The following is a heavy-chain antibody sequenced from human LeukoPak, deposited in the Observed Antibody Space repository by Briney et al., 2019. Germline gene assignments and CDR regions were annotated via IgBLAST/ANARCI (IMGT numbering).Heavy chain of an antibody. D-gene: IGHD3-9*01. V-gene: IGHV1-69*06. CDR2: IIPIFGTA. CDR1: GGTFISYA. Sequence: SVKVSCKASGGTFISYAISWVRQAPGQGLEWMGGIIPIFGTANYAQKFQGRVTITADKSTSTAYMELSSLRSEDTAVYYCVCGGVYDIFPRGAFDIWGQGTMVTVSS. CDR3: VCGGVYDIFPRGAFDI. J-gene: IGHJ3*02.